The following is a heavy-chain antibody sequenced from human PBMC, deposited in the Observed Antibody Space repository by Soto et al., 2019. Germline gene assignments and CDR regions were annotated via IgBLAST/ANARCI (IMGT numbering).Heavy chain of an antibody. CDR2: IFYTGSP. V-gene: IGHV4-30-4*01. CDR3: AGEPKGGPAAGAIEI. Sequence: SEILSLTCTVSGGSISSGDYYWTLIRQPPGKGLEWIGFIFYTGSPYYNPSLKSRVAISVDTSKNQFSLNLTSVAAADTAVYFCAGEPKGGPAAGAIEIWGQGTMVTVSS. CDR1: GGSISSGDYY. D-gene: IGHD6-25*01. J-gene: IGHJ3*02.